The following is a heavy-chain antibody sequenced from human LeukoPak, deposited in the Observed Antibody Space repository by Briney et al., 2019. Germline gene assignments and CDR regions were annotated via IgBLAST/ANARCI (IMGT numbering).Heavy chain of an antibody. D-gene: IGHD3-10*01. CDR3: ARDRTPTPLWFGELWAPGAFDI. Sequence: GGSLRLSCEASGFTFSSDRMACVRQAPGKGLEWVSSITSTGSSIYYADSVKGRFTISRDNAKNSLYLQMNSLRAEDTAVYYCARDRTPTPLWFGELWAPGAFDIWGQGTMVTVSS. CDR1: GFTFSSDR. CDR2: ITSTGSSI. J-gene: IGHJ3*02. V-gene: IGHV3-21*01.